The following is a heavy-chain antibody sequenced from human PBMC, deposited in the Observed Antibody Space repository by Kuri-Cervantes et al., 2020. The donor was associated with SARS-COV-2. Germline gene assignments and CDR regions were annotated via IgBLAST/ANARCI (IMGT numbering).Heavy chain of an antibody. CDR1: GGSISSYY. Sequence: GSLRLSCTVSGGSISSYYWSWIRQPPGKGLEWIGYIYYSGSTNYNPSLKSRVTISVDTSKNQFSLKLSSVTAADTAVYYCARDPRHYCSSTSCYSYYGMDVWGQGTTVTVS. V-gene: IGHV4-59*01. CDR2: IYYSGST. D-gene: IGHD2-2*02. J-gene: IGHJ6*02. CDR3: ARDPRHYCSSTSCYSYYGMDV.